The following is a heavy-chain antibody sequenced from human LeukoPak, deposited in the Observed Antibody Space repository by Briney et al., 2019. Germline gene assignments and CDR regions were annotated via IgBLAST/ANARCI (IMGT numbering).Heavy chain of an antibody. V-gene: IGHV1-18*01. CDR3: ARYGDDELYGMDV. CDR1: GYTFTSYG. Sequence: GAAVKVSCKASGYTFTSYGIAWVRQAPGQGLEWMGWISTYNGNTNYSQKLQGRVTMTRNTSISTAYMELSSLRSEDTAVYYCARYGDDELYGMDVWGQGTTVTVSS. D-gene: IGHD2-21*02. CDR2: ISTYNGNT. J-gene: IGHJ6*02.